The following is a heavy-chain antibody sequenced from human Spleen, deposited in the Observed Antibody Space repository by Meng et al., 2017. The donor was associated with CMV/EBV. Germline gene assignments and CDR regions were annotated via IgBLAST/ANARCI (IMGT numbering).Heavy chain of an antibody. J-gene: IGHJ4*02. V-gene: IGHV1-2*02. D-gene: IGHD3-22*01. Sequence: ASVNVSCKASGHTLTDNDVHWERQAPGQGLEWMGCINPNSGGTNYAQKFQRRATLTRDTSISTVYMALSSLSSDDTAVYYCARSSSDTRCYSRDYFDYWGQGTLVTVSS. CDR3: ARSSSDTRCYSRDYFDY. CDR2: INPNSGGT. CDR1: GHTLTDND.